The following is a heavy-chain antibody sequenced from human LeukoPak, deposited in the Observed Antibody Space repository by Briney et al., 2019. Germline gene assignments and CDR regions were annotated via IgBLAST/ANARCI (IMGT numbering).Heavy chain of an antibody. CDR1: GFTFTNYA. V-gene: IGHV3-23*01. CDR3: AKDLSTTWYAGGFDY. J-gene: IGHJ4*02. D-gene: IGHD2-2*01. Sequence: GGSLRLSCAASGFTFTNYAMGWIRQAPGKGLEWVSSTSLRGIAPHYAESVKGRFTISRDNSKNTLFLQMHSLRAEDTATYYCAKDLSTTWYAGGFDYWGQGVLVTVSS. CDR2: TSLRGIAP.